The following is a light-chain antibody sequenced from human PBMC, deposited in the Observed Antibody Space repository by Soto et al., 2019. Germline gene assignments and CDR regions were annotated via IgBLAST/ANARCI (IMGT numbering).Light chain of an antibody. J-gene: IGLJ2*01. V-gene: IGLV2-23*02. CDR3: SSYAGSTTVVV. CDR2: EVT. CDR1: SSDVGSYDL. Sequence: QSALTQPAAVSGSPGQSITISCTGSSSDVGSYDLVSWYQQHPGKAPKLMIYEVTKRPSGVSNRFSGSKSGNTASLTISGLQAEDEADYYCSSYAGSTTVVVFGGVTQLTVL.